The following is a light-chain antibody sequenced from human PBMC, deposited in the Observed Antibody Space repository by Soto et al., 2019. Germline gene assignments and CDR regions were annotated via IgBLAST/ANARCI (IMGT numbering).Light chain of an antibody. J-gene: IGKJ1*01. Sequence: EIVMTQSPPTLSVSPGKRATLSCRASQTSSRNLAWYQQRPGQAPRLLMFGASTRAPGIPARFSGSGSGTEFTLTISSLQSEDFAVYFCHQYENWPKTFGQGTKVEI. CDR3: HQYENWPKT. CDR2: GAS. CDR1: QTSSRN. V-gene: IGKV3-15*01.